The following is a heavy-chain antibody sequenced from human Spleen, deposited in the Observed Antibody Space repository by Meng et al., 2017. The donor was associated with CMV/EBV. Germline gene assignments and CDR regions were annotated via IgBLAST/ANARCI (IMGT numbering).Heavy chain of an antibody. CDR3: ARVGYDSSGYRAY. J-gene: IGHJ4*02. CDR1: GYTFVACY. CDR2: INPNSGGT. V-gene: IGHV1-2*02. Sequence: KASGYTFVACYIHWVRQAPGQGLEWVGWINPNSGGTNIAQKFQGRVTMTRDTSISTAYMELSRLTSDDTALYYCARVGYDSSGYRAYWGQGSLVTVSS. D-gene: IGHD3-22*01.